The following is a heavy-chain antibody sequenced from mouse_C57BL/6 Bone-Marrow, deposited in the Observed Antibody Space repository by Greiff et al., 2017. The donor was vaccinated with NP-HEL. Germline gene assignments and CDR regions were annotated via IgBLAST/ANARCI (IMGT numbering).Heavy chain of an antibody. CDR1: GYSITSGYY. V-gene: IGHV3-6*01. CDR3: ARRYYSNGGFAY. J-gene: IGHJ3*01. D-gene: IGHD2-5*01. Sequence: DVQLQESGPGLVKPSQSLSLTCSVTGYSITSGYYWNWIRQFPGNKLEWMGYISYDGSNNYNPSLKNRISITRDTSKNQFFLKLNSVTTEDTATYYCARRYYSNGGFAYWGQGTLVTVSA. CDR2: ISYDGSN.